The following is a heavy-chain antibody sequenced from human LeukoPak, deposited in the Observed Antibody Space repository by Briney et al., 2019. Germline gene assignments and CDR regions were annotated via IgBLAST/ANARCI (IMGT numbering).Heavy chain of an antibody. CDR2: ISGSGGST. J-gene: IGHJ5*02. D-gene: IGHD2-2*01. CDR1: GFTFSSYA. Sequence: GGSLRLSCAASGFTFSSYAMSWVRQAPGKGLEWVSAISGSGGSTYYADSVKGRFTISRDNSKNTLYLQMNSLRAEDTAVYYCAKALPEGTSGNWGWFDPWGQGTLVTVSS. CDR3: AKALPEGTSGNWGWFDP. V-gene: IGHV3-23*01.